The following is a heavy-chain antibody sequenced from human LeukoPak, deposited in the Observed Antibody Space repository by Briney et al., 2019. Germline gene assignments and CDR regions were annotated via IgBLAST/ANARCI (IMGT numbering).Heavy chain of an antibody. Sequence: ASVKVSCKASGGTFSIYAISWVRQAPGQGLEWMGGIIPIFGTANYAQKFQGRVTITTEDPTRTAYMELSSLRSEDTAVYYCARVVVKYYYDSSGLGAFDIWGQGTMVTVSS. V-gene: IGHV1-69*05. CDR3: ARVVVKYYYDSSGLGAFDI. CDR2: IIPIFGTA. J-gene: IGHJ3*02. CDR1: GGTFSIYA. D-gene: IGHD3-22*01.